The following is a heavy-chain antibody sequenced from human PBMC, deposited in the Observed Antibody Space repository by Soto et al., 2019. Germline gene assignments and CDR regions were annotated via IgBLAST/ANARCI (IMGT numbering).Heavy chain of an antibody. CDR3: ARGVTAGVDY. Sequence: QVQLVQSGAEARVPGASVKVSCKASGYSVTGLDINWVRQPTGQGLEWMGWMEPSSGRTGYAQKFQGRVTMTMDTSINTAYMELSSLTSDGAAFCYCARGVTAGVDYWGQGTLVTGSS. J-gene: IGHJ4*02. CDR1: GYSVTGLD. D-gene: IGHD1-26*01. V-gene: IGHV1-8*01. CDR2: MEPSSGRT.